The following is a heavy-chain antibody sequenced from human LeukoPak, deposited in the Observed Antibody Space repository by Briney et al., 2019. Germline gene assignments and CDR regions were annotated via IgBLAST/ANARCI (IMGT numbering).Heavy chain of an antibody. J-gene: IGHJ5*02. CDR2: INHSGST. V-gene: IGHV4-34*01. CDR1: GGSFSGYY. Sequence: SETLSLTRAVYGGSFSGYYWSWIRQPPGKGLEWIGEINHSGSTNYNPSLKSRVAISVDTSKNQFSLKLSSVTAADTAVYYCARVGNIVVVPAAIQPSNWFDPWGQGTLVTVSS. CDR3: ARVGNIVVVPAAIQPSNWFDP. D-gene: IGHD2-2*01.